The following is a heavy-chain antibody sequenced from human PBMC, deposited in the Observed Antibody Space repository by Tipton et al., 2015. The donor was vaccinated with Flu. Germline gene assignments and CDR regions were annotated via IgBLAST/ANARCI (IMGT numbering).Heavy chain of an antibody. CDR2: ISETGDNT. CDR1: GFTFSNYA. CDR3: ASLRGSGSYSRYAFDI. Sequence: SLRLSCAASGFTFSNYAMNWVRQAPGKGLEWVSSISETGDNTDYADSVKGRFTVSRDNFKNTLFLQMNSLRAEDTAVYYCASLRGSGSYSRYAFDIWGQGTMVTVSS. D-gene: IGHD1-26*01. V-gene: IGHV3-23*01. J-gene: IGHJ3*02.